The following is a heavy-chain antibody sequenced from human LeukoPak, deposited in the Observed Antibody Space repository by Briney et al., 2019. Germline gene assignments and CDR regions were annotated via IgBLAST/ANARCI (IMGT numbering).Heavy chain of an antibody. CDR2: IIPIFGTA. Sequence: SVKVSCKASGGTFSSYAISWVRQAPGQGLEWMGGIIPIFGTANYAQKFQGRVTITADKSTSTAYMELSSLRSEDTAVYYCARVITMVRGSPIPGPYFDYWGQGTLVTVSS. V-gene: IGHV1-69*06. D-gene: IGHD3-10*01. CDR3: ARVITMVRGSPIPGPYFDY. CDR1: GGTFSSYA. J-gene: IGHJ4*02.